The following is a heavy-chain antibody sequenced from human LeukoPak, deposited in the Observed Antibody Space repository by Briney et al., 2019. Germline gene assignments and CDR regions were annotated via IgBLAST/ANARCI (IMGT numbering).Heavy chain of an antibody. J-gene: IGHJ2*01. V-gene: IGHV4-61*05. CDR2: IYYSGST. CDR1: GGSISRSTYY. CDR3: ARNRHSSTYHLWNPDI. Sequence: SETLSLTCTVSGGSISRSTYYWGWIRQPPGKGLEWIGYIYYSGSTKYNPSLKSRVTISVDTSKNQFSLKLSSVTAADTAVYYCARNRHSSTYHLWNPDIWGRGTLVTVSS. D-gene: IGHD2-2*01.